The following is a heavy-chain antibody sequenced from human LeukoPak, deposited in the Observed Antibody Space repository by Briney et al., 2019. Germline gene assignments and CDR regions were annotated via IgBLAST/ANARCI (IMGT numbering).Heavy chain of an antibody. Sequence: GGSLRLSCVASGFTFDLYAMTWVRQAPGKGLEWVSTISGSGDITYYADSVRGRFTIFRDNPKSRLYLRMNSLRADDTAIYFCAKEWAVAVGSTNYFDYWGRGALVTVSS. CDR2: ISGSGDIT. D-gene: IGHD1-26*01. V-gene: IGHV3-23*01. J-gene: IGHJ4*02. CDR1: GFTFDLYA. CDR3: AKEWAVAVGSTNYFDY.